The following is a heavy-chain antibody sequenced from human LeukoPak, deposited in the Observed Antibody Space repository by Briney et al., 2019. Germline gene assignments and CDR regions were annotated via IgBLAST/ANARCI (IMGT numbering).Heavy chain of an antibody. CDR2: INHSGST. D-gene: IGHD6-13*01. J-gene: IGHJ4*02. CDR3: ARRRVAAAGPPYFDY. Sequence: PSETLSLTCAVYGGSFSGYYWSWIRQPPGKGLEWIGEINHSGSTNYNPSLKSRVTISVDTSKNQFSLKLSSVTAADTAVYYCARRRVAAAGPPYFDYWGQGTLVTVSS. V-gene: IGHV4-34*01. CDR1: GGSFSGYY.